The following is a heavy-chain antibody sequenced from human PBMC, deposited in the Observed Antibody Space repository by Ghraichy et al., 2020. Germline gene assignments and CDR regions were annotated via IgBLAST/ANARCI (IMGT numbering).Heavy chain of an antibody. V-gene: IGHV3-7*01. D-gene: IGHD3-22*01. CDR2: INQDGSKT. CDR3: ARDHYYDSDGSYRSGAFDF. J-gene: IGHJ3*01. CDR1: GFSFSSFW. Sequence: GGSLRLSCATSGFSFSSFWMSWVRQAPGKGLEWVANINQDGSKTDYLASVKGRFTISRDNAENSLYLQMNDLRDVDTAVFFCARDHYYDSDGSYRSGAFDFWGQGTTVTVSS.